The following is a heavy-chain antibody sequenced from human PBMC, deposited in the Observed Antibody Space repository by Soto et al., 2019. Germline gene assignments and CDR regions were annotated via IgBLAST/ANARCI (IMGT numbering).Heavy chain of an antibody. CDR2: ISWDGGST. D-gene: IGHD6-13*01. CDR1: GFTFDDYT. J-gene: IGHJ6*02. V-gene: IGHV3-43*01. Sequence: EVQLVESGGVVVQPGGSLRLSCAASGFTFDDYTMHWVRQAPGKGLEWVSLISWDGGSTYYADSVKGRFTISRDNSKNSLYLQMNSLRTEDTALYYCAKDTGGPSSSWSNYYYYGMDVWGQGTTVTVSS. CDR3: AKDTGGPSSSWSNYYYYGMDV.